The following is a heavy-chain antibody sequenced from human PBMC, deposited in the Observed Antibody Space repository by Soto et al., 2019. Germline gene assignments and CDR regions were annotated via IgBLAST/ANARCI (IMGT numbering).Heavy chain of an antibody. CDR1: GFTFSSYA. J-gene: IGHJ6*02. CDR3: ARDAPFPIRAAAGISYGMDV. Sequence: QVQLVESGGGVVQPGRSLRLSCAASGFTFSSYAMHWVRQAPGKGLEWVAVISYDGSNKYYADSVKGRFTSSRDNYKNTLYLQMNSLRAEDTAVYYCARDAPFPIRAAAGISYGMDVWGQGTTVTVSS. V-gene: IGHV3-30-3*01. CDR2: ISYDGSNK. D-gene: IGHD6-13*01.